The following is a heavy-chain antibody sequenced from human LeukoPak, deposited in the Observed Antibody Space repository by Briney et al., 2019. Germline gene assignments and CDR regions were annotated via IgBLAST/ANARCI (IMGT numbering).Heavy chain of an antibody. CDR1: GGSFSGYY. CDR3: ARGLTRDY. D-gene: IGHD1-14*01. Sequence: SETLSLTCAVYGGSFSGYYWSWIRQPPGKGLEWIGEINHSGSTNYNPSLKSRVTISVDTSKNQFSLKPSSVTAADTAVYYCARGLTRDYWGQGTLVTVSS. J-gene: IGHJ4*02. CDR2: INHSGST. V-gene: IGHV4-34*01.